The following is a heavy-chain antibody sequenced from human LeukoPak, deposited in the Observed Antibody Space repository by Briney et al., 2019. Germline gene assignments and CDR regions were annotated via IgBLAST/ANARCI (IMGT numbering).Heavy chain of an antibody. CDR1: GFTFSSYW. CDR3: TTLKWDFDY. CDR2: INSDGSST. D-gene: IGHD1-14*01. V-gene: IGHV3-74*01. Sequence: GGSLRLSCAASGFTFSSYWMHWVRQAPGKGLVWVSRINSDGSSTTYADSVKGRFTISRDNAKNTLHLQMNSLRPEDTAVYYCTTLKWDFDYWGQGTLVTVSS. J-gene: IGHJ4*02.